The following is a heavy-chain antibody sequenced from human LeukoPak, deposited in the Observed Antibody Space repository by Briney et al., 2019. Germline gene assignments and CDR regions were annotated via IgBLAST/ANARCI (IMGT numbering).Heavy chain of an antibody. CDR1: GASISGSNYY. J-gene: IGHJ4*02. CDR2: ITYSRST. CDR3: VRHSSITTVVFDF. D-gene: IGHD4-23*01. V-gene: IGHV4-39*01. Sequence: SETLSLTCTVSGASISGSNYYWGWIRQPPGKGLEWLGSITYSRSTYYNAALRSPVSISVDTSQKQFSLKVYTVTAADTAVYYCVRHSSITTVVFDFWGQGTLATVSS.